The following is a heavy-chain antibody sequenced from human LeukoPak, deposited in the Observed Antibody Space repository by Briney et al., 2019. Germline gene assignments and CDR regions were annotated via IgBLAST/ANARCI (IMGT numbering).Heavy chain of an antibody. CDR3: ARDAHSSGYYSSFDY. CDR1: GYTFTSYG. V-gene: IGHV1-18*01. Sequence: ASVKVSCKASGYTFTSYGISWVRQAPGQGLEWMGWISAYNGNTNYVQKLQGRVTMTTDTSTSTAYMELRSLRSDDTAVYYCARDAHSSGYYSSFDYWGQGTLVTVSS. CDR2: ISAYNGNT. J-gene: IGHJ4*02. D-gene: IGHD3-22*01.